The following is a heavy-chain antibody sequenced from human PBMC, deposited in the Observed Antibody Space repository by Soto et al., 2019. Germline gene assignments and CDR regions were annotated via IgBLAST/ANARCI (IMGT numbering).Heavy chain of an antibody. CDR3: AVAVAGPTASCY. J-gene: IGHJ4*02. CDR1: GFTFSSYW. V-gene: IGHV3-74*01. D-gene: IGHD6-19*01. Sequence: EVQLVESGGGLVQPGGSLRLSCAASGFTFSSYWMHWVRQAPGKGLVWVSRINSDGSSTSYADSVKGRFTISRDNAKKTLYLQMNSLRAEDTAVYYCAVAVAGPTASCYWGQGTLVTVSS. CDR2: INSDGSST.